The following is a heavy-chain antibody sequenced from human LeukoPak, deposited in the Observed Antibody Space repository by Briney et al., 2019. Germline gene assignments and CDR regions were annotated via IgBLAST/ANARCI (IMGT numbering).Heavy chain of an antibody. D-gene: IGHD5-18*01. Sequence: SETLSLTCTVSGGSISSYYWSWIRQPPGKGLEWIGYIYYSGSTNYNPSLKSRVTISVDTSKNQFSLKLSSVTAADTAVYYCASQGGYSYGLFDYRGQGTLVTVSS. CDR1: GGSISSYY. V-gene: IGHV4-59*08. CDR3: ASQGGYSYGLFDY. CDR2: IYYSGST. J-gene: IGHJ4*02.